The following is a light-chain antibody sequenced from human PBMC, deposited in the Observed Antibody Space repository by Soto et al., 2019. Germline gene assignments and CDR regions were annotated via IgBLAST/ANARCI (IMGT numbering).Light chain of an antibody. J-gene: IGLJ1*01. Sequence: QSALTQPRSVSGSPGQSVTLSCTGTSNDVGGYNYVSWYQQYPGKAPTLMIYEVSKRPSGVPDRFSGSKSGNTASLTVSGLQAEDEADYYCSSYAGSISYVFGTGTKLTVL. CDR2: EVS. CDR3: SSYAGSISYV. V-gene: IGLV2-11*01. CDR1: SNDVGGYNY.